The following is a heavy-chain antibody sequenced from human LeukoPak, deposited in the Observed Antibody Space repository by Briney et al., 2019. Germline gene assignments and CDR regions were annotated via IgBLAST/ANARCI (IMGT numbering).Heavy chain of an antibody. Sequence: SEAPSLTSAVYRGSICGYYWSCILHPPGKGLEWIGEINHSGSTNYNPTLKRRASISVDTSKNQFSVKLRSVTGADTAVYYSARGLGYCSSTSCSFDYWGQGTLVTVSS. CDR2: INHSGST. V-gene: IGHV4-34*01. CDR3: ARGLGYCSSTSCSFDY. D-gene: IGHD2-2*01. CDR1: RGSICGYY. J-gene: IGHJ4*02.